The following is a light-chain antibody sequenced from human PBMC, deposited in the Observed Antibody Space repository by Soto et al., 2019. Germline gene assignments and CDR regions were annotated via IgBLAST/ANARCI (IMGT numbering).Light chain of an antibody. CDR2: GNN. Sequence: QSVLTQPPSVSGAPGQRVTISCTGNRSNIGAGYDVHWYHQLPGAAPKLLIYGNNNRPSGVPDRFSGSKSGTSASLAITGLQAEDEADFYCQSYDSSLSAWVFGGGTKLTVL. V-gene: IGLV1-40*01. J-gene: IGLJ3*02. CDR1: RSNIGAGYD. CDR3: QSYDSSLSAWV.